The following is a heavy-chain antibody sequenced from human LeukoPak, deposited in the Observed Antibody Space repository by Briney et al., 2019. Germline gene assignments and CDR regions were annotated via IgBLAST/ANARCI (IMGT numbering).Heavy chain of an antibody. CDR2: LYYSGST. J-gene: IGHJ4*02. Sequence: SETLSLTCTVSGGSISSSGFYWGWIRQPPGKGLEWIGSLYYSGSTYYNPSLKSRVTISVDTSKNQFSLKLSSVTAADTAVYYCAREQVETATILWGQGTLVTVSS. CDR1: GGSISSSGFY. V-gene: IGHV4-39*07. CDR3: AREQVETATIL. D-gene: IGHD5-24*01.